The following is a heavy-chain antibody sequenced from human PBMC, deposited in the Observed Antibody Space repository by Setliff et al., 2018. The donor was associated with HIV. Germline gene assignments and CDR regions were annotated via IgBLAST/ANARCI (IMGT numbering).Heavy chain of an antibody. Sequence: SETLSLTCNVSGVSSRTHHWSWVRLPPGKRLEWIGYILYNGNTNYNPSFKNRVTVSLDEAKNQFSLNLKSVTSADTAVYYCATEGREKLALFDHWGLGILVTVSS. D-gene: IGHD6-6*01. J-gene: IGHJ4*02. CDR3: ATEGREKLALFDH. V-gene: IGHV4-59*11. CDR1: GVSSRTHH. CDR2: ILYNGNT.